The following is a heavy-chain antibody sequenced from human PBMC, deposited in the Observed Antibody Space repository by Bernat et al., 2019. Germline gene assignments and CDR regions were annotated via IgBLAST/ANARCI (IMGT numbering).Heavy chain of an antibody. CDR1: GFTFSSYS. D-gene: IGHD2-21*02. CDR3: AKEAAFCGTCCYSLADC. CDR2: ISGPGVTT. J-gene: IGHJ4*02. V-gene: IGHV3-23*04. Sequence: EVQLVESGGGLVQPGGSLRVSCAASGFTFSSYSMIWVRQAPGKGLEWVALISGPGVTTHYADSVKGRFTISRDNSKNTLFLQMNSLRAEDTAVYYCAKEAAFCGTCCYSLADCWGKGTLVTVSS.